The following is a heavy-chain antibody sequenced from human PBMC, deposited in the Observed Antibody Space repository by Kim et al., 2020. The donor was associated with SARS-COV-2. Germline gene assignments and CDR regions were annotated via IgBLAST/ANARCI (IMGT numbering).Heavy chain of an antibody. V-gene: IGHV3-30*18. CDR3: AKDRGHSYQDY. Sequence: GGSLRLSCAASGFTFSSYGMHWVRQAPGKGLEWVAVISYDGSNKYYADSVKGRFTISRDNSKNTLYLQMNSLRAEDTAVYYCAKDRGHSYQDYWGQGTLVTVSS. D-gene: IGHD2-2*01. CDR1: GFTFSSYG. J-gene: IGHJ4*02. CDR2: ISYDGSNK.